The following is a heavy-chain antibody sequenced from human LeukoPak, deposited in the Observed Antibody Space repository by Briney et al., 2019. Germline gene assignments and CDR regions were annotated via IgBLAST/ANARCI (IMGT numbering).Heavy chain of an antibody. V-gene: IGHV3-23*01. CDR1: GFTFSSYA. CDR3: ARGDFRWEMATTIAFDI. J-gene: IGHJ3*02. D-gene: IGHD5-24*01. CDR2: ISGSSYTT. Sequence: GGSLRLSCAASGFTFSSYAMSWVRQAPGKGLEWVSGISGSSYTTYYADSVKGRFTISRDNSKNTLFLQMNSLRAEDTAVYYCARGDFRWEMATTIAFDIWGQGTMVTVSS.